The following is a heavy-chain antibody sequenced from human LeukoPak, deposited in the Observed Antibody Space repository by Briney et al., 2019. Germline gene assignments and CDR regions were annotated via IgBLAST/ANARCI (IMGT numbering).Heavy chain of an antibody. D-gene: IGHD3-3*01. J-gene: IGHJ4*02. CDR1: GFTFSSYA. V-gene: IGHV3-23*01. CDR3: AADYDFWSGHDY. Sequence: GGSLRLPCAASGFTFSSYAMSWVRQAPGKGLEWVSAISGSGGSTYYADSVKGRFTISRDNSKNTLYLQMNSLRAEDTAVYYCAADYDFWSGHDYWGQGTLVTVSS. CDR2: ISGSGGST.